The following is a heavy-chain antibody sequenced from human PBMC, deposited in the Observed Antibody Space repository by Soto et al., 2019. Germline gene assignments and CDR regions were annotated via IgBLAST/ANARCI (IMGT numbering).Heavy chain of an antibody. V-gene: IGHV1-18*04. CDR3: ARDGRGWYYYYCGMDV. J-gene: IGHJ6*02. CDR2: ISAYNGNT. CDR1: GYTFTSYG. Sequence: ASVKVSCKASGYTFTSYGISWVRQAPGQGLEWMGWISAYNGNTNYAQKLQGRVTMTTDTSTSTAYMELRSLRSDDTAVYYCARDGRGWYYYYCGMDVWGQGTTVTVSS. D-gene: IGHD6-19*01.